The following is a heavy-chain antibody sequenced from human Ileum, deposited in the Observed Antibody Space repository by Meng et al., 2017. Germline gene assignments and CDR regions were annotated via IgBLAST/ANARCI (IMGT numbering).Heavy chain of an antibody. Sequence: GGSLRLSCAASGFPFSSYAMHWVRQAPGKGLEWLAVISDDRSQKYYADSVKGRLTISRDNSKDTLYLQMNSLRAEDTAVYYCARENYYGSGRLGAFDFWGQGTMVTVSS. J-gene: IGHJ3*01. D-gene: IGHD3-10*01. V-gene: IGHV3-30*04. CDR2: ISDDRSQK. CDR3: ARENYYGSGRLGAFDF. CDR1: GFPFSSYA.